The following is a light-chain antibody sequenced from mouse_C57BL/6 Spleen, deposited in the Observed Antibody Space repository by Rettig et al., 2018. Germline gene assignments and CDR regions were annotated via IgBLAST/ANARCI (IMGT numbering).Light chain of an antibody. CDR1: QSISDY. Sequence: DIVMTQSPATLSVTPGDRVPLSCRASQSISDYLHWYQQKSHESTRLIIKYASQSISGIPSRFSGSGSGSDFTLSINSVEPEDVGVYYCQNGHSFPYTFGGGTKLEIK. J-gene: IGKJ2*01. CDR2: YAS. CDR3: QNGHSFPYT. V-gene: IGKV5-39*01.